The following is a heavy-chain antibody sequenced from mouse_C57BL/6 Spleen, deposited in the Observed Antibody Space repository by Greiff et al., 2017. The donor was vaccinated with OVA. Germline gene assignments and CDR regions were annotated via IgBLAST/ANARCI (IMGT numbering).Heavy chain of an antibody. CDR2: IHPNSGST. D-gene: IGHD2-4*01. CDR3: ARGDYDYDADFDY. CDR1: GYTFTSYW. V-gene: IGHV1-64*01. Sequence: VQLQQPGAELVKPGASVKLSCKASGYTFTSYWMHWVKQRPGQGLEWIGMIHPNSGSTNYNEKFQSKATLTVDKSSSTAYMQLSSLTSEDSAVYYCARGDYDYDADFDYWGQGTTLTVSS. J-gene: IGHJ2*01.